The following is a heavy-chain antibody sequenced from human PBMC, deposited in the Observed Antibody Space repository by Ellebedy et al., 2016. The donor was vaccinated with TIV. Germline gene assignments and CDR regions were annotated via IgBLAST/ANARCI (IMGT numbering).Heavy chain of an antibody. Sequence: SETLSLTXAVYGGSFSGYYWSWIRQPPGKGLEWIGEINHSGSTNYNPSLKSRVTISVDTSKNQFSLKLSSVTAADTAVYYCARVRRRTNCSSTSCPGLGDYYGMDVWGQGTTVTVSS. CDR3: ARVRRRTNCSSTSCPGLGDYYGMDV. J-gene: IGHJ6*02. CDR1: GGSFSGYY. D-gene: IGHD2-2*01. CDR2: INHSGST. V-gene: IGHV4-34*01.